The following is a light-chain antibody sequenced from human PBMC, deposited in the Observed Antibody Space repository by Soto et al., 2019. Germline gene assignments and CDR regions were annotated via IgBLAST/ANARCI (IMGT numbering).Light chain of an antibody. CDR1: QSVSSY. J-gene: IGKJ4*01. CDR3: QQRSNWPL. Sequence: EIVLTQSPATLSLSPGERATLSCRASQSVSSYLAWYQQKPGQARRLLIYDASNRATGIPARFSGSGSGTDFTLTISSLEPEDFAVYYCQQRSNWPLFGGGTKVEIK. CDR2: DAS. V-gene: IGKV3-11*01.